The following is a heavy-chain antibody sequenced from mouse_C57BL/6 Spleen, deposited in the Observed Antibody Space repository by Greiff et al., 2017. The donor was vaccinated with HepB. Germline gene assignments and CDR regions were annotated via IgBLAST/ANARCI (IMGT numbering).Heavy chain of an antibody. CDR2: IDPSDSYT. V-gene: IGHV1-50*01. Sequence: VKLQQSGAELVKPGASVKLSCKASGYTFTSYWMQWVKQRPGQGLEWIGEIDPSDSYTNYNQKFKGKATLTVDTSSSTAYMQLSSLTSEDSAVYYCARGPTGTWDYWGQGTTLTVSS. CDR3: ARGPTGTWDY. J-gene: IGHJ2*01. D-gene: IGHD4-1*02. CDR1: GYTFTSYW.